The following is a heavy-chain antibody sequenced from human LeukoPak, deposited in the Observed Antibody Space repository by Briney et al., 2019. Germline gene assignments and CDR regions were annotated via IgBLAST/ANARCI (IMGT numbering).Heavy chain of an antibody. CDR1: GFTFGDYA. J-gene: IGHJ4*02. CDR2: IRSKAYGGTT. D-gene: IGHD4-17*01. Sequence: GGSLRLSCTASGFTFGDYAMGWVRQAPGKGLEWVGFIRSKAYGGTTEYAASVKGRFTISRDDSKSIAYLQMNSLKTEDTAVYYCTRVSVTSVFDYWGQGTLVTVSS. CDR3: TRVSVTSVFDY. V-gene: IGHV3-49*04.